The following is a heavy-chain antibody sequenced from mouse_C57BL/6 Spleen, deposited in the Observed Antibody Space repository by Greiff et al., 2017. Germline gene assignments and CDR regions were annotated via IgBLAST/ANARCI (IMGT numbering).Heavy chain of an antibody. J-gene: IGHJ3*01. CDR2: ISDGGSYT. CDR3: AREWLLRRFAY. Sequence: EVKLMESGGGLVKPGGSLKLSCAASGFTFSSYAMSWVRQTPEKRLEWVATISDGGSYTYYPDNVQGRFTISRDNAKNNLYLQMSHLKSEDTAMYYCAREWLLRRFAYWGQGTLVTVSA. V-gene: IGHV5-4*01. CDR1: GFTFSSYA. D-gene: IGHD2-3*01.